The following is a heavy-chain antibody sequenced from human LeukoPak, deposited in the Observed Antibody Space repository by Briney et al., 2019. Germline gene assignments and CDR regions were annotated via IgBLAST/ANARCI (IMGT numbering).Heavy chain of an antibody. CDR3: ARGRSSGYYDSSGFNGADAFDI. Sequence: SSETLSLTCTVSGGSISTYYWSWIRQPAGKGLEWIGRIYTSGSTNYNPSLKSRVTMSVDTSKNQYSLKLSSVTAADTAVYYCARGRSSGYYDSSGFNGADAFDIWGQGTMVTVSS. J-gene: IGHJ3*02. D-gene: IGHD3-22*01. CDR2: IYTSGST. V-gene: IGHV4-4*07. CDR1: GGSISTYY.